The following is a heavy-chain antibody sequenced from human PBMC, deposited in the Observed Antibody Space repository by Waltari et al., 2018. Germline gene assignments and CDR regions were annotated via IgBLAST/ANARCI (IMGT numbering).Heavy chain of an antibody. CDR1: GFTFRSYA. D-gene: IGHD6-13*01. CDR2: ISYDGSNK. J-gene: IGHJ4*02. V-gene: IGHV3-30*01. Sequence: QVQLVESGGGVVQPGRSLRLSCAASGFTFRSYAMPWVRQAPDKGLEWVAVISYDGSNKYYADSVKGRFTISRDNSKNTLYLQMNSLRAEDTAVYYCARDAPSGSSWLYWGQGTLVTVSS. CDR3: ARDAPSGSSWLY.